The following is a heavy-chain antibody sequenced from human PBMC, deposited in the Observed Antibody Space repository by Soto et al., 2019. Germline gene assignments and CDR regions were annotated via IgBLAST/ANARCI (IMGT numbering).Heavy chain of an antibody. CDR3: ARGTWNYYFDY. CDR1: GGSFSSGSSY. Sequence: PSETLSLTCTVSGGSFSSGSSYWSWIRQHPGKGLEWIGFIYYGGGTYYNPSLKSRVTISVDSSKNQFSLNLSSVTAADTALYYCARGTWNYYFDYWGQGSLVTVSS. D-gene: IGHD1-7*01. J-gene: IGHJ4*02. V-gene: IGHV4-31*03. CDR2: IYYGGGT.